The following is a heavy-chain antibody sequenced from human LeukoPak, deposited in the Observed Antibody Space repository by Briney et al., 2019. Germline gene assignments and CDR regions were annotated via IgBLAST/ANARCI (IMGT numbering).Heavy chain of an antibody. Sequence: GESLKISCKGSGYSFTSYWIGWVRQMPGKGLEWMVIIYPGDSDTRYSPSFQGQVTISANKSISTAYLQWSSLKASDTAMYYCARHKHVLRFLEWLLYDFDYWGQGTLVTVSS. CDR1: GYSFTSYW. V-gene: IGHV5-51*01. D-gene: IGHD3-3*01. J-gene: IGHJ4*02. CDR2: IYPGDSDT. CDR3: ARHKHVLRFLEWLLYDFDY.